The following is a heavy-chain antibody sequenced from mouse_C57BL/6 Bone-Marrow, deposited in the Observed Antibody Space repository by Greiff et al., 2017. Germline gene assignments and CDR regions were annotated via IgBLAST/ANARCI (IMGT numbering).Heavy chain of an antibody. V-gene: IGHV5-17*01. CDR1: GFTFSDYG. CDR3: ARGGTWGAY. J-gene: IGHJ3*01. Sequence: EVNVVASGGGLVKPGGSLKLSCAASGFTFSDYGMHWVRQAPEKGLEWVAYISSGSSTIYYADTVKGRFTIPRDNAKTTLFLQMTSLRSEDTAMYYCARGGTWGAYWGQGTLVTVSA. CDR2: ISSGSSTI.